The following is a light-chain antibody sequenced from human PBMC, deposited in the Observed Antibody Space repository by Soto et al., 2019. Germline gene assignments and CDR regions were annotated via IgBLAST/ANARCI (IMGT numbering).Light chain of an antibody. CDR2: LNSDGSH. J-gene: IGLJ3*02. CDR3: QTWGSGMGV. V-gene: IGLV4-69*01. CDR1: SGQSTYA. Sequence: QPVLTQSPSASASLGASVKLTCTLSSGQSTYAIAWHQQQPEKGPRYLMKLNSDGSHTKGDGIPDRFSGSSSGAERYLTISSLQSDDEGDYYCQTWGSGMGVFGGGTKLTVL.